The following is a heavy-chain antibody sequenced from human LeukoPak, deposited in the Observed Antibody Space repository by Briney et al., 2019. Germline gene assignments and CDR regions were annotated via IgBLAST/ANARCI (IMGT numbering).Heavy chain of an antibody. Sequence: PSETLSLTCTVSGGSISSGSYYWTWIRQPAGKGLEWIGRIYTSGSTNYNPSLKSRVTISVDTSKNQFSLRLSSVTAADTAVYYCARVETFSSGYYSWFDYWGQGTLVTVSS. CDR2: IYTSGST. V-gene: IGHV4-61*02. J-gene: IGHJ4*02. CDR3: ARVETFSSGYYSWFDY. D-gene: IGHD3-22*01. CDR1: GGSISSGSYY.